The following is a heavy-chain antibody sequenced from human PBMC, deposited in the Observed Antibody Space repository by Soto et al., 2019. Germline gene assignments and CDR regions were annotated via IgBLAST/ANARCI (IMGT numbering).Heavy chain of an antibody. CDR2: IYYSGST. J-gene: IGHJ4*02. CDR3: ARVFCSSTSCYAGSVFLDY. V-gene: IGHV4-59*01. D-gene: IGHD2-2*01. Sequence: SETLSLTCTVSGGSISSYYWSWIRQPPGKGLEWIGYIYYSGSTNYNPSLKSRVTISVDTSKNQFSLKLSPVTAADTAVYYCARVFCSSTSCYAGSVFLDYWGQGTLVTVSS. CDR1: GGSISSYY.